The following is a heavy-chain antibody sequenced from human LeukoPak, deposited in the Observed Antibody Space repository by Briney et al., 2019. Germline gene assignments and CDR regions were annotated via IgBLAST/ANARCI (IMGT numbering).Heavy chain of an antibody. CDR1: GFTFNTYE. CDR3: ARDLSGVTGYTYGRGIDY. Sequence: GGSLRLSCAASGFTFNTYEMSWVRQAPGKGLEWVSYITRNSETIYYADSVKGRFTISRDNAKNSLYLQMNSLRAEDTAVYYCARDLSGVTGYTYGRGIDYWGQGTLVTVSS. V-gene: IGHV3-48*03. CDR2: ITRNSETI. D-gene: IGHD5-18*01. J-gene: IGHJ4*02.